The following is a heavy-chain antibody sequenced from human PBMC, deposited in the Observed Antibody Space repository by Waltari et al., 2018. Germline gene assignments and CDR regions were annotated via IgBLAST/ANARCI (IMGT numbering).Heavy chain of an antibody. CDR3: ARGNRGTVAGTWPYYFDY. V-gene: IGHV3-30*01. Sequence: QVQLVESGGGVVQPGRSLRLSCAASGFTFSSYAMHWVRQAPGKGLEWVAVISYDGSNKYYADSVKGRFTISRDNSKNTLYLQMNSLRAEDTAVYYCARGNRGTVAGTWPYYFDYWGQGTLVTVSS. CDR1: GFTFSSYA. J-gene: IGHJ4*02. CDR2: ISYDGSNK. D-gene: IGHD6-19*01.